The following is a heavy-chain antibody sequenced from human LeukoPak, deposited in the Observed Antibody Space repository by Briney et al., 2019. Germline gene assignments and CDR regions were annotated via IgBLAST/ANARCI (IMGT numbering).Heavy chain of an antibody. J-gene: IGHJ3*02. Sequence: ASVKVSCKASGGTFSSYAISWVRQAPGQGLEWMGGIIPIFGTANYAQKFQGRVTITADESTSTAYMELRSLRSDDTAVYYCARDLDSSSSWTAFDIWGQGTMVTVSS. CDR1: GGTFSSYA. CDR2: IIPIFGTA. V-gene: IGHV1-69*13. D-gene: IGHD6-6*01. CDR3: ARDLDSSSSWTAFDI.